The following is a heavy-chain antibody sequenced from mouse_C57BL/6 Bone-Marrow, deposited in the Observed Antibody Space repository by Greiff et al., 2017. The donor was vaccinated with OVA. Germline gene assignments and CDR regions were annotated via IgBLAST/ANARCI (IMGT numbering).Heavy chain of an antibody. CDR3: ARYYYGYDDAMDY. J-gene: IGHJ4*01. CDR2: INPSTGGT. V-gene: IGHV1-53*01. D-gene: IGHD2-2*01. CDR1: GYTFTSYW. Sequence: VKLQQPGTELVKPGASVKLSCKASGYTFTSYWMHWVKQRPGQGLEWIGNINPSTGGTNYNEKFKSKATLTVDKSSSTAYMQLSSLTSEDSAVYYCARYYYGYDDAMDYWGQGTSVTVAS.